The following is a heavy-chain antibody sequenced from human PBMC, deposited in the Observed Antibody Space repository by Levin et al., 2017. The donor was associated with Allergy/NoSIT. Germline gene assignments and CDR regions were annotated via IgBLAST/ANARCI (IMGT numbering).Heavy chain of an antibody. CDR1: GYTFTNYD. Sequence: GESLKISCTASGYTFTNYDINWVRQATGQGLEWMGWMNPNSGNTGYAQKFQGRVTMTRNTSINTAYMELSSLRSEDTALYYCARYIATTGRQDYWGQGTLVTVSS. CDR2: MNPNSGNT. J-gene: IGHJ4*02. CDR3: ARYIATTGRQDY. D-gene: IGHD6-13*01. V-gene: IGHV1-8*01.